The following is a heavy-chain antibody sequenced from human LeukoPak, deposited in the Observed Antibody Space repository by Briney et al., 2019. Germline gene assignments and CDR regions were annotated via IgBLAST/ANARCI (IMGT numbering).Heavy chain of an antibody. CDR1: GYSISSGYQ. CDR3: ARTYYYGSFEKNRFDP. J-gene: IGHJ5*02. CDR2: IYHSGSA. D-gene: IGHD3-10*01. Sequence: SETLSLTCAVSGYSISSGYQWAWIRQSPGQGLEWIGSIYHSGSAHYNPSLKSRVTISVETSKNQFSLKMYSVTAADTAVYYCARTYYYGSFEKNRFDPWGQGTLVTVSS. V-gene: IGHV4-38-2*01.